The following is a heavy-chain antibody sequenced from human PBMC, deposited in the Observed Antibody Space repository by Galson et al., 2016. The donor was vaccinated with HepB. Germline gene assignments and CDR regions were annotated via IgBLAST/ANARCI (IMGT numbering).Heavy chain of an antibody. J-gene: IGHJ4*02. D-gene: IGHD4-11*01. CDR3: ARLGTVTSRVPFDV. V-gene: IGHV4-39*01. CDR1: GGSVSSSSYY. Sequence: SETLSLTCTVSGGSVSSSSYYWGWIRQPPGKGLEWIGTIHYSGSTYYNPSLKSRLTVSVDTSKNQFSLELSSVTAADTAVYYCARLGTVTSRVPFDVWGRGTLVTVSS. CDR2: IHYSGST.